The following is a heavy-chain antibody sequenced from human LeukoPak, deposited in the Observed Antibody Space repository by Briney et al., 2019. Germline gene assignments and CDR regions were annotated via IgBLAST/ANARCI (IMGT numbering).Heavy chain of an antibody. D-gene: IGHD6-19*01. CDR3: AKDPRYSSGWYMVNYYFDY. CDR1: GFTFSSYA. Sequence: GESLRLSCAASGFTFSSYAMSWVRQAPGKGLEWVSAISGSGGSTYYADSVKGRFTISRDNSKNTLYLQMNSLRAEDAAVYYCAKDPRYSSGWYMVNYYFDYWGQGTLVTVSS. CDR2: ISGSGGST. V-gene: IGHV3-23*01. J-gene: IGHJ4*02.